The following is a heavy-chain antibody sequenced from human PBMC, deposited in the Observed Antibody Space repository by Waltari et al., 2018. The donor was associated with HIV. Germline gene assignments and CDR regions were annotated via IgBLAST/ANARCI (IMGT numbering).Heavy chain of an antibody. V-gene: IGHV3-30*18. CDR3: AKDVGSSGYLSP. CDR2: ISYDGSNK. D-gene: IGHD3-22*01. Sequence: QVQLVESGGGVVQPGRSLRLSCAASGFTFSSYGMHWVRQAPGKGLEWVAVISYDGSNKYYADSVKGRFTISRDNSKNTLYRQMNSLRAEDTAVYYCAKDVGSSGYLSPWGQGTLVTVSS. J-gene: IGHJ5*02. CDR1: GFTFSSYG.